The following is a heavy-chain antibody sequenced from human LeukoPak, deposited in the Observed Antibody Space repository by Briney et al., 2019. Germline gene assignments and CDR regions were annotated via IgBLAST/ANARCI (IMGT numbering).Heavy chain of an antibody. Sequence: GGSLRLSCAASGFTFSSYEMNWVRQAPGKGLEWVSSISSSSSYIYYADSVKGRFTISRDNAKNSLYLQMNSLRAEDTAVYYCANSRRRYYDSSGYYLDYWGQGTLVTVSS. V-gene: IGHV3-21*01. CDR1: GFTFSSYE. J-gene: IGHJ4*02. CDR3: ANSRRRYYDSSGYYLDY. D-gene: IGHD3-22*01. CDR2: ISSSSSYI.